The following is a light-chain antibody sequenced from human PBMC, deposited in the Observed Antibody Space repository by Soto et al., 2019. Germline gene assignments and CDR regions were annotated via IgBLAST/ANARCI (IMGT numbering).Light chain of an antibody. Sequence: QSALTQPRSVSGSPGQSVTISCTGTSSDVGGYNYVSWYQQHPGRAPKLMIYDVSKRPSGVPDRFSVSKSGNTASLTISGLQAEDEADYSCCSYAGSYTYVFGTGTKVTVL. CDR3: CSYAGSYTYV. V-gene: IGLV2-11*01. CDR2: DVS. J-gene: IGLJ1*01. CDR1: SSDVGGYNY.